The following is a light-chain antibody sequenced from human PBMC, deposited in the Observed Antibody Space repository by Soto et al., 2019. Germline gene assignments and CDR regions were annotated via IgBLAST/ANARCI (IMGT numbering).Light chain of an antibody. J-gene: IGLJ1*01. CDR3: QVWDIMTDNYV. Sequence: SYELTQPPSVSVAPEKTTTITCGGNNIGDKRVHWYRQKSGQAPVLLISYASDRPSGIPERFSGSNSGNTATLTISRVEAGDEADYYCQVWDIMTDNYVLGGGTKLTVL. CDR2: YAS. V-gene: IGLV3-21*04. CDR1: NIGDKR.